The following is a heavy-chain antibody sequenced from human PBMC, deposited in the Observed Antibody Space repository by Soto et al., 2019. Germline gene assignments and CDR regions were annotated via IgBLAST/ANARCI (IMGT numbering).Heavy chain of an antibody. CDR2: ISTHNGNT. V-gene: IGHV1-18*01. D-gene: IGHD3-3*01. CDR1: AFTSSG. Sequence: QVQRVQSGGEVKKPGASVKVSCKTSAFTSSGISWVRRAPGQGLEWMGWISTHNGNTIYAPKFQGRVIMTRDTSTTIVYMELRSLRSDDTAVYICAREGILGPFDGYDLWGQGTMVTVTS. J-gene: IGHJ3*01. CDR3: AREGILGPFDGYDL.